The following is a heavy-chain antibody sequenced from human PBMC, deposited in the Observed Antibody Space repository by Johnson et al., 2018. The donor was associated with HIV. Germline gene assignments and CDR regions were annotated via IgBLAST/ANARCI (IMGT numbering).Heavy chain of an antibody. D-gene: IGHD1-26*01. CDR1: GFSSRSYD. V-gene: IGHV3-13*01. J-gene: IGHJ3*02. CDR3: VAATGANGLDI. Sequence: VQLVESGGGLVQPGGSLRLSCAASGFSSRSYDMHWVLQRTGKGLEWVSGIGTAGDTYYPASVKGRFTISRVNAKNSLYLQMNSLRAGDTAVYYCVAATGANGLDIWGQGTKVTVSS. CDR2: IGTAGDT.